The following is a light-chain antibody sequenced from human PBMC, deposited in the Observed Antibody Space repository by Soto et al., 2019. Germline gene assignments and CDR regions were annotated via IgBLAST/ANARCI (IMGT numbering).Light chain of an antibody. CDR3: QQYGSSPRT. Sequence: EIVLTQSPGTLSSSPGERATLSFRASQSVSSSYLAWYQQKPGQAPRLLIYGASSRATGIPDRFSGSGSGTDFTLTISRLEPEDFAVYYCQQYGSSPRTFGGGTKVDI. J-gene: IGKJ4*01. V-gene: IGKV3-20*01. CDR2: GAS. CDR1: QSVSSSY.